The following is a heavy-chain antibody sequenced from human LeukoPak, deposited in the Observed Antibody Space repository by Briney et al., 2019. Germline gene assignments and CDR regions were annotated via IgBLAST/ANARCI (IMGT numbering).Heavy chain of an antibody. CDR3: AREAREFYYYYYYGMVV. J-gene: IGHJ6*02. CDR2: INSDGSST. D-gene: IGHD3-10*01. CDR1: GFTFSSYW. V-gene: IGHV3-74*01. Sequence: GGSLRLSCAASGFTFSSYWMHWVRQAPGKGLVWVSRINSDGSSTSYADSVKGRFTISRDNAKNTLYLQMNSLRAEDTAVYYCAREAREFYYYYYYGMVVWGQGTTVTVSS.